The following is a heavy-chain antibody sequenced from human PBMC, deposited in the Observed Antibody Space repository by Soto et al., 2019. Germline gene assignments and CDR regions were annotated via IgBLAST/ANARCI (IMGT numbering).Heavy chain of an antibody. CDR2: IPSSGGTI. V-gene: IGHV3-48*03. D-gene: IGHD2-2*01. CDR1: GFTFSNYE. J-gene: IGHJ1*01. CDR3: ATSSAEYFHH. Sequence: LRLSCAASGFTFSNYEMNWVRQAPGKGLEWVSYIPSSGGTIYYADSVKGRFTISRDNAKNSLYLQMNSLRAEDTAVYYCATSSAEYFHHWGQGTVVTVSS.